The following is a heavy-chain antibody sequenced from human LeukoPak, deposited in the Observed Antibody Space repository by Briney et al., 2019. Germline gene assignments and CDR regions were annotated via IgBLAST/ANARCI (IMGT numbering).Heavy chain of an antibody. CDR1: GFTFNGYS. CDR2: ITTSSSIL. CDR3: ARVRGPTVATWYFDL. D-gene: IGHD4-17*01. J-gene: IGHJ2*01. Sequence: GGSLRLSRAASGFTFNGYSIIWVRQAPGKGLEWISYITTSSSILYYADSVKGRFTVSRDNAKNSVYLQVNSLRVEDSSAYFCARVRGPTVATWYFDLWGRGTLVTVSP. V-gene: IGHV3-48*01.